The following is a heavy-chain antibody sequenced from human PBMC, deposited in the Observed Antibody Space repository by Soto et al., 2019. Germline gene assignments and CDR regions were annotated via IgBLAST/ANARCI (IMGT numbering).Heavy chain of an antibody. CDR3: ARDKGDAFDI. Sequence: EVQLVESGGGLVQPGGSLRLSCAASGYTFSSYDMHWVRQATGKGLEWVSAIGTAGDTYYPGSVKGRFTISRENAKNSLYIQMNSLRAGDTAVYYCARDKGDAFDIWGQGTMVTVSS. J-gene: IGHJ3*02. CDR1: GYTFSSYD. V-gene: IGHV3-13*01. CDR2: IGTAGDT.